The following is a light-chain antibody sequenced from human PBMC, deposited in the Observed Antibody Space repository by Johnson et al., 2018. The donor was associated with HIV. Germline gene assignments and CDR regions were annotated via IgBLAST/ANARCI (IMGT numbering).Light chain of an antibody. J-gene: IGLJ1*01. CDR3: GTWDNSLSAWV. Sequence: QSVLTQPPSVSAAPGQKVTIPCSGSSSNIGNNYASWYQQVPGTAPKLLIYDHHKRPSGIPDRFSGSKSGTSSTLGITGLQTGDEADYYCGTWDNSLSAWVFGTGTKVTVL. CDR1: SSNIGNNY. V-gene: IGLV1-51*01. CDR2: DHH.